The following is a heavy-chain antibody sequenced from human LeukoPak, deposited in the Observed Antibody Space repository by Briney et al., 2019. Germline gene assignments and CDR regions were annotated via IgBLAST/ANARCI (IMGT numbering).Heavy chain of an antibody. CDR1: GYTFTGYY. CDR2: INPNSGGT. CDR3: ASADILTGPDAFDI. J-gene: IGHJ3*02. Sequence: EASVKVSCKASGYTFTGYYMHWVRQAPGQGLEWMGWINPNSGGTNYAQKFQGRVTMTRDTSIGTAYMELSRLRSDDTAVYYCASADILTGPDAFDIWGQGTMITVSS. V-gene: IGHV1-2*02. D-gene: IGHD3-9*01.